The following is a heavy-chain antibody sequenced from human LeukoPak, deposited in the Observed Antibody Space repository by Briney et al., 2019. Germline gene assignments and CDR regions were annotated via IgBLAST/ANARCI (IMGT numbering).Heavy chain of an antibody. Sequence: GGSLRLSCAASGFTSSSYAMHWVRQAPGKGLEWVAVISYDGSNKYYADSVKGRFTISRDNSKNTLYLQMNSLRAEDTAVYYCARDPANSSSWSYYYYYYMDVWGKGTTVTVSS. J-gene: IGHJ6*03. CDR2: ISYDGSNK. D-gene: IGHD6-13*01. V-gene: IGHV3-30*04. CDR3: ARDPANSSSWSYYYYYYMDV. CDR1: GFTSSSYA.